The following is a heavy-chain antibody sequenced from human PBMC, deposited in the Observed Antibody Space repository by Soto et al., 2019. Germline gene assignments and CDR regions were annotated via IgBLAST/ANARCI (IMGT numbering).Heavy chain of an antibody. D-gene: IGHD3-3*01. CDR1: GFTFSSYA. Sequence: GGSLRLSCAASGFTFSSYAMSWVRQAPGKGLEWVSAISGSGGSTYYADSVKGRFTISRDNSKNTLYLQMNSLRAGDTAVYYCAKDLDFWSGYYTSFDYWGQGTLVTVSS. CDR2: ISGSGGST. V-gene: IGHV3-23*01. CDR3: AKDLDFWSGYYTSFDY. J-gene: IGHJ4*02.